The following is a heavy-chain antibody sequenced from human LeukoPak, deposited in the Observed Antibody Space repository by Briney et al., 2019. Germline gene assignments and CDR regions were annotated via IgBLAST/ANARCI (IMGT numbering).Heavy chain of an antibody. CDR1: GGSISSSSDY. D-gene: IGHD1-26*01. CDR3: ARARRIVGASARENWFDP. CDR2: IYYSGST. Sequence: SETLSLTCTVSGGSISSSSDYWGWIRQPPGKGLEWIGSIYYSGSTYYNPSLKSRVTISVDTSKNQFSLKLSSVTAADTAVYYCARARRIVGASARENWFDPWGQGTLVTVSS. J-gene: IGHJ5*02. V-gene: IGHV4-39*07.